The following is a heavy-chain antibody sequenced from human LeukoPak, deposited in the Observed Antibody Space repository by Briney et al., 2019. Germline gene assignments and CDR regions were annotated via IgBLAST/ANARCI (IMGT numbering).Heavy chain of an antibody. V-gene: IGHV4-34*01. J-gene: IGHJ5*02. Sequence: SETLSLTCAVYGGSFSGYYWSCIRQPPGKGLEWIGEINHSGSTNYNPSLKSRVTISVDTSKNQFSLKLSSVTAADTAVYYCARDGPISSGWYLRVSWFDPWGQGTLVTVSS. CDR2: INHSGST. D-gene: IGHD6-19*01. CDR3: ARDGPISSGWYLRVSWFDP. CDR1: GGSFSGYY.